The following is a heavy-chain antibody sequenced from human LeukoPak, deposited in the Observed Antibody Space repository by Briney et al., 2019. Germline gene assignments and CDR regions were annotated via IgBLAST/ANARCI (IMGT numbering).Heavy chain of an antibody. CDR2: ISAYNGNT. J-gene: IGHJ4*02. D-gene: IGHD3-22*01. V-gene: IGHV1-18*01. CDR1: GYTFTSYG. CDR3: ASFRGDSSGYYSYYFDY. Sequence: ASVKVSCKASGYTFTSYGISWVRQAPGQGLEWMGWISAYNGNTNYAQKLQGRVTMTTDTSTSTAYMELRSLRSDDTAVYYCASFRGDSSGYYSYYFDYWGQGTLVTVSS.